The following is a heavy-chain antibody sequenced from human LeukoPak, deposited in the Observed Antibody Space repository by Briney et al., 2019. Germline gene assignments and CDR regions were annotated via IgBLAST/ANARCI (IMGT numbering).Heavy chain of an antibody. CDR2: IYSGGNT. Sequence: QPGGSMRLSCAASGFTVSSNYMNWVRQAPGRGLEWVSVIYSGGNTYYADAVKGRFTISRDNSKNTLYLKMNSLRAEDTVVYYCARGPVDGYSYGFLDYWGQGTLVTVSS. CDR1: GFTVSSNY. J-gene: IGHJ4*02. D-gene: IGHD5-18*01. CDR3: ARGPVDGYSYGFLDY. V-gene: IGHV3-53*01.